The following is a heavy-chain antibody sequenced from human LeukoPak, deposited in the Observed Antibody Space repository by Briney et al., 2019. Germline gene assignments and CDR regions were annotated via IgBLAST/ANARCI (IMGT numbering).Heavy chain of an antibody. CDR3: ATDSSSWYFDF. J-gene: IGHJ4*02. D-gene: IGHD6-13*01. CDR1: GFTFRTYA. V-gene: IGHV3-23*01. CDR2: ITGNGDTI. Sequence: GGSLRLSCAAFGFTFRTYAMNWVRQAPGKGLEWVSLITGNGDTIQYADSVKGRFTISRDNSKNTLHLQMNSLRVEDTAVYYCATDSSSWYFDFWGQGALVTVSS.